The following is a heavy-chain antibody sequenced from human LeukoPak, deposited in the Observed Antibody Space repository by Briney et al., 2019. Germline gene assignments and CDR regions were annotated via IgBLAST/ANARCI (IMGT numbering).Heavy chain of an antibody. J-gene: IGHJ4*02. Sequence: PGGSLRLSCAASGFTFSSYSMNWVRQAPGKGLEWVSSISSSSSYIYYADSVKGRFTISRDNAKSSLYLQMNSLRAEDTAVYYCARDPYRYCSSTSCYADYWGQGTLVTVSS. V-gene: IGHV3-21*01. D-gene: IGHD2-2*01. CDR3: ARDPYRYCSSTSCYADY. CDR2: ISSSSSYI. CDR1: GFTFSSYS.